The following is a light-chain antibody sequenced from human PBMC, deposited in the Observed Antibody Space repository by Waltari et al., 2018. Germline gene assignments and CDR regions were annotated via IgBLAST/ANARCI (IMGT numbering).Light chain of an antibody. J-gene: IGLJ2*01. CDR3: QSYGSSLRGSV. Sequence: QSVLTQSPSVSGAPGQRVTISCTGNSSKIGANYDVHWYQQLPGTAPKPLIYENRNRPSGVPDRFSGSKSGTSASLAITGLQAEDEAVYYCQSYGSSLRGSVFGGGTKLTVL. CDR2: ENR. CDR1: SSKIGANYD. V-gene: IGLV1-40*01.